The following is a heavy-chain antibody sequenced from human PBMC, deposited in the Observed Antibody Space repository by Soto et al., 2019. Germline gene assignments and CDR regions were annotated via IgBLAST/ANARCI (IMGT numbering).Heavy chain of an antibody. CDR3: ARVTMVRGVLEGMDV. CDR2: IYWDDDK. Sequence: QITLKESGPPLVKPTQPLTLTCTFSGFSLSTSGVGVGWIRQPPGKALEWLALIYWDDDKRYSPSLKSRLTITKDTSKNQVVLTMTNMDPVDTATYYCARVTMVRGVLEGMDVWGQGTTVTVSS. V-gene: IGHV2-5*02. D-gene: IGHD3-10*01. J-gene: IGHJ6*02. CDR1: GFSLSTSGVG.